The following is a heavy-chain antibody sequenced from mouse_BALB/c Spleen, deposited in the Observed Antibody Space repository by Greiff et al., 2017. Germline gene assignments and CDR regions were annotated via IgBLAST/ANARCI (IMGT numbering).Heavy chain of an antibody. V-gene: IGHV10-1*02. J-gene: IGHJ4*01. Sequence: EVQRVESGGGLVQPKGSLKLSCAASGFTFNTYAMNWVRQAPGKGLEWVARIRSKSNNYATYYADSVKDRFTISRDDSQSMLYLQMNNLKTEDTAMYYCVRDFMEYWGQGTSVTVSS. CDR1: GFTFNTYA. CDR2: IRSKSNNYAT. CDR3: VRDFMEY.